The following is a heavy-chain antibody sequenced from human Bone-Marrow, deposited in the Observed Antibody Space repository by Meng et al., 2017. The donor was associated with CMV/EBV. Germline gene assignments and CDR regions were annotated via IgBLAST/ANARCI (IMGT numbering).Heavy chain of an antibody. J-gene: IGHJ4*02. Sequence: SETLSLTCTVSGGSISSYYWSWIRQPPGKGLEWIGEINHSGSTNYNPSLKSRVTISVDTSKNQFSLKLSSVTAADTAVYYCARGHPSSSGWYRDYWGQGTLVTVSS. CDR2: INHSGST. CDR1: GGSISSYY. V-gene: IGHV4-34*01. CDR3: ARGHPSSSGWYRDY. D-gene: IGHD6-19*01.